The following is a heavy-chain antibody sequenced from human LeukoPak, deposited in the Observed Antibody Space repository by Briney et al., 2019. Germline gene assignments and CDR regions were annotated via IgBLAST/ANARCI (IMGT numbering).Heavy chain of an antibody. CDR3: AKEYGSGSYYPY. Sequence: GGSLRLSCAASGFTFSSYGMNWVRQAPGKGLEWVSAISGSGGSTYYADSVKGRFTISRDNSKDTLYLQMNSLRAEDTAVYYCAKEYGSGSYYPYWGQGTLVTVSS. CDR1: GFTFSSYG. CDR2: ISGSGGST. V-gene: IGHV3-23*01. D-gene: IGHD3-10*01. J-gene: IGHJ4*02.